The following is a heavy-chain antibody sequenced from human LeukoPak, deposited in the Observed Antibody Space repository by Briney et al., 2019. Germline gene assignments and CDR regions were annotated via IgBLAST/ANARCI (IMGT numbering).Heavy chain of an antibody. D-gene: IGHD3-9*01. Sequence: PGGSLRLSCAASGFTFSSYAMSWVRQAPGKGLEWVSAISGSGGSTYYADSVKGRFTISRDNSKNTLYLQMNSLRAEDTAVYYCAKDPSLRYFDWLPPYYFDYWGQGTLVTVSS. V-gene: IGHV3-23*01. CDR3: AKDPSLRYFDWLPPYYFDY. CDR2: ISGSGGST. CDR1: GFTFSSYA. J-gene: IGHJ4*02.